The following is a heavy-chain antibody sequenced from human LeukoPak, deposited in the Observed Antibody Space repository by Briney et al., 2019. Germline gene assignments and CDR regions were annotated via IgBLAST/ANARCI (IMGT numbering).Heavy chain of an antibody. CDR1: GYTFTSYG. V-gene: IGHV1-18*01. CDR2: ISAYNGNT. D-gene: IGHD4-23*01. CDR3: ARDRGGNPALPLCG. J-gene: IGHJ4*02. Sequence: ASVKVSCKASGYTFTSYGISWVRQAPGQGLEWMGWISAYNGNTNYAQKLQGRVTMTTDTSTSTAYMELRSLRSDDTAVYYCARDRGGNPALPLCGWGQGTLVTVSS.